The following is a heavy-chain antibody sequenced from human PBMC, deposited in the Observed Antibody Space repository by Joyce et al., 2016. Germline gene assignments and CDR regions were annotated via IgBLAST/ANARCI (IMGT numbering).Heavy chain of an antibody. D-gene: IGHD2/OR15-2a*01. CDR1: GDSISSGYF. J-gene: IGHJ4*02. V-gene: IGHV4-38-2*02. CDR3: ARDPQNFGF. CDR2: IYHNGKT. Sequence: VQLQESGPGLVKPSETLSLTCDVSGDSISSGYFYGWVRQAPGKGREWIENIYHNGKTYYNASLKSRVTISVDTSKNQLSLKLSSVTAADTAVYYCARDPQNFGFWGQGTLVIVSS.